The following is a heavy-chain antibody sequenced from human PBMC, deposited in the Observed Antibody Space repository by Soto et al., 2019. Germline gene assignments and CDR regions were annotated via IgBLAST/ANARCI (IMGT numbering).Heavy chain of an antibody. J-gene: IGHJ6*02. CDR1: GYTFTSYG. V-gene: IGHV1-69*06. CDR2: IIPIFGTA. CDR3: ARDRAGYYYYGMDV. Sequence: GASVKVSCKASGYTFTSYGISWVRQAPGQGLEWMGGIIPIFGTANYAQKFQGRVTITADKSTSTAYMELSSLRSEDTAVYYCARDRAGYYYYGMDVWGQGTTVTV.